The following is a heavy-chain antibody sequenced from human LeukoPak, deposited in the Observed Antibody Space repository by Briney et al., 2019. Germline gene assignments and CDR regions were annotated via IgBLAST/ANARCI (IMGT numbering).Heavy chain of an antibody. Sequence: ASVKVSCKASGYTFTGYYMHWVRQAPGQGLEWMGWINPNSGGTNYAQKFQGRVTMTRDTSISTAYMELGRLRSDDTAVYYCARGPRQQLPTRRGYYYGMDVWGQGTTVTVSS. CDR1: GYTFTGYY. J-gene: IGHJ6*02. CDR3: ARGPRQQLPTRRGYYYGMDV. D-gene: IGHD6-13*01. CDR2: INPNSGGT. V-gene: IGHV1-2*02.